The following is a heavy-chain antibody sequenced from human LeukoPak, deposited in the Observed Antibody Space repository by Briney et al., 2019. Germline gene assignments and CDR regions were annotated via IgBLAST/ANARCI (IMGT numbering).Heavy chain of an antibody. V-gene: IGHV4-34*01. CDR3: ARGRPRIVVVVAAIAGGIYDY. CDR1: GGSFSGYY. CDR2: INHSGST. Sequence: SETLSLTCAVYGGSFSGYYWSWIRQPPGKGLEWIGEINHSGSTNYNPSLKSRVTISVDTSKNQFSLKLSSVTAADTAVYYCARGRPRIVVVVAAIAGGIYDYWGHGTLVTVSS. J-gene: IGHJ4*01. D-gene: IGHD2-15*01.